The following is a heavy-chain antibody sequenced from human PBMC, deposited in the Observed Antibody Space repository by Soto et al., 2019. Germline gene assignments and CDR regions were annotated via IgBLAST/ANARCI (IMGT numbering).Heavy chain of an antibody. D-gene: IGHD3-22*01. Sequence: ASVKLSCKDSGYTFTSYGISWVRHAPGQGLEWMGWISAYKGNTNYAQKLQGRVTMTTDTSTSTAYMELRSLRSDDTAGDYCARRLKAQYDSSGYDGDPGFDPWG. CDR1: GYTFTSYG. CDR3: ARRLKAQYDSSGYDGDPGFDP. J-gene: IGHJ5*02. CDR2: ISAYKGNT. V-gene: IGHV1-18*01.